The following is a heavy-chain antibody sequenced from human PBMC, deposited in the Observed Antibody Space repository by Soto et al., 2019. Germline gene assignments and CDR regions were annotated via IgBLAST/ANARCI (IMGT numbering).Heavy chain of an antibody. CDR1: GYSFTSYW. CDR3: AKDLPAGYTHYFDP. V-gene: IGHV5-51*01. CDR2: LYPGYSVT. D-gene: IGHD4-4*01. Sequence: GEALKISSKGSGYSFTSYWIGRVRQMPVKGLEWLGILYPGYSVTRYRRSIQGQVTISEDKSISTAKVQWSRLKASDTAVYYCAKDLPAGYTHYFDPWGQGTLDTVSS. J-gene: IGHJ5*02.